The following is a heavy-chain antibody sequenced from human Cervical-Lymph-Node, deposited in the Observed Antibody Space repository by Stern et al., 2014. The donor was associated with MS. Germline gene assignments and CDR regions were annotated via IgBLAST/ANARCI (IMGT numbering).Heavy chain of an antibody. CDR3: AREKGSGYYTH. CDR2: ISSSGRTI. V-gene: IGHV3-11*01. J-gene: IGHJ4*02. Sequence: VQLVESGGGFVQPGGSLRLSCAASGFTFSDYYMSWIRQAPGKGLECVSYISSSGRTIYYADSSKGRFTISRDNTTKPLYLPMNSLRAEDTTVYYCAREKGSGYYTHWGQGTLVTVSS. CDR1: GFTFSDYY. D-gene: IGHD3/OR15-3a*01.